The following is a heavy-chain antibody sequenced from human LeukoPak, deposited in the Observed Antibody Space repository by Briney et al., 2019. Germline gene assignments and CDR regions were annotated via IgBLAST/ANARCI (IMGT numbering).Heavy chain of an antibody. CDR1: GFTFSSYW. D-gene: IGHD4-17*01. Sequence: PGGSLRLSCAASGFTFSSYWMSWVRQAPGKGLEWVANIKQDGSEKYYVDSVKGRFTISRDNAKNSPYLQMNSLRAEDTAVYYCARDGDYGDYYFDYWGQGTLVTVSS. V-gene: IGHV3-7*01. J-gene: IGHJ4*02. CDR2: IKQDGSEK. CDR3: ARDGDYGDYYFDY.